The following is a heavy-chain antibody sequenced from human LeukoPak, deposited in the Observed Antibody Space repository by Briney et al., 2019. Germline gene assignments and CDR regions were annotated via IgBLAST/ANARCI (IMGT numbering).Heavy chain of an antibody. D-gene: IGHD4-11*01. CDR2: IYITGST. Sequence: PSETLSLTCTVSGGSITSYYWSWIRQSAGKGLEWIGRIYITGSTTYNPSLKSRVTMSLGTSKNQFSLRLNSVTAADTAVYFCARDAYFRNYVLHWGRGTLVTVSS. CDR3: ARDAYFRNYVLH. J-gene: IGHJ4*02. V-gene: IGHV4-4*07. CDR1: GGSITSYY.